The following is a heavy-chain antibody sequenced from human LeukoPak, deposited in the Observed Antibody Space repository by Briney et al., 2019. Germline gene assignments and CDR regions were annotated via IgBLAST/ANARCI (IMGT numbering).Heavy chain of an antibody. CDR3: ARGPPYYYDSSGYG. CDR2: INHSGST. D-gene: IGHD3-22*01. Sequence: SETLSLTCAVYGGSFSGYYWSWIRQPPGKGLEWIGEINHSGSTNYSPSLKSRVTISVDTSKNQFSLKLSSVTAADTAVYYCARGPPYYYDSSGYGWGQGTLVTVSS. CDR1: GGSFSGYY. J-gene: IGHJ4*02. V-gene: IGHV4-34*01.